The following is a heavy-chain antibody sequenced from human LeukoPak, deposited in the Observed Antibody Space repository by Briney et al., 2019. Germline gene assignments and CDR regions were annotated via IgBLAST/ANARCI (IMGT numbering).Heavy chain of an antibody. J-gene: IGHJ6*02. CDR3: AKAVNYGSGSYYNVHYYYYGMDV. CDR1: GFTFSDYY. V-gene: IGHV3-30*18. D-gene: IGHD3-10*01. Sequence: GGSLRLSCAASGFTFSDYYMSWIRQAPGKGLEWVAVISYDGSNKYYADSVKGRFTISRDNSKNTLYLQMNSLRAEDTAVYYCAKAVNYGSGSYYNVHYYYYGMDVWGQGTTVTVSS. CDR2: ISYDGSNK.